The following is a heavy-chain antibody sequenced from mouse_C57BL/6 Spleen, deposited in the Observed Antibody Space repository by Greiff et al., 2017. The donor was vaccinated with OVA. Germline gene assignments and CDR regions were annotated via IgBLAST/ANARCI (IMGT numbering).Heavy chain of an antibody. CDR1: GYSFTGYY. Sequence: VHVKQSGPELVKPGASVKISCKASGYSFTGYYMHWVKQSHGNILDWIGYIYPYNGVSSYNQKFKGKATLTVDKSSSTAYMELRSLTSEDSAVYYCARSGWEGGYYFDYWGQGTTLTVSS. CDR2: IYPYNGVS. J-gene: IGHJ2*01. CDR3: ARSGWEGGYYFDY. D-gene: IGHD4-1*01. V-gene: IGHV1-31*01.